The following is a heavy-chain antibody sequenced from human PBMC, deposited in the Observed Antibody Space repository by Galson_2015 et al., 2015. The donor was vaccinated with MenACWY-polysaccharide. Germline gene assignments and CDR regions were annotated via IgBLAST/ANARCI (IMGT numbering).Heavy chain of an antibody. Sequence: ETQSPTCTVSGCPLRSFYWNWVRQPPGKGPEWVGHIHFRGSTNHNPSLKSRVTMSVDTSKNQFSLNLTSVTDADTAVYYCARAIAVAGQRRDFDLWGRGTLVTVSS. CDR3: ARAIAVAGQRRDFDL. CDR2: IHFRGST. V-gene: IGHV4-59*01. CDR1: GCPLRSFY. D-gene: IGHD6-19*01. J-gene: IGHJ2*01.